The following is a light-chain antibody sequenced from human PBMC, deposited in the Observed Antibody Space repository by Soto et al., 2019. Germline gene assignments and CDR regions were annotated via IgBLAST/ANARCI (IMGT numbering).Light chain of an antibody. CDR3: QQFSSDPLT. CDR2: DAS. V-gene: IGKV3-20*01. J-gene: IGKJ4*01. Sequence: IVLTQSAGTLSLSPGERATLSCRASQTVXNNYLAWYQQKPGQAPGLLXDDASSRATGSPDRLSGGGSATDFTLTISRLEPEDFAVYYCQQFSSDPLTFGGGTKVDIK. CDR1: QTVXNNY.